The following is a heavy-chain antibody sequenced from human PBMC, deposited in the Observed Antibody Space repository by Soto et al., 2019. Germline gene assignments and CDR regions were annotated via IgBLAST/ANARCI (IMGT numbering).Heavy chain of an antibody. V-gene: IGHV3-23*01. CDR1: GFPFNNYA. CDR2: IRGSDEST. CDR3: AISRSVEDGFDI. Sequence: EAQLLESGGGLVQPGGSLRLSCAASGFPFNNYAMSWVRQAPGKGLEWVSAIRGSDESTYYAQSVKGRFTISRDNSKNTLNLQMNSLRAEDTAVYYCAISRSVEDGFDIWGQGTMVTVSS. J-gene: IGHJ3*02.